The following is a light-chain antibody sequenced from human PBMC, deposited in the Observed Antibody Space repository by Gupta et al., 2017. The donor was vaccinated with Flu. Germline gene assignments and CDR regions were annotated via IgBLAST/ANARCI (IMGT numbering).Light chain of an antibody. CDR3: QQYDNLRCS. CDR2: DAS. Sequence: DIQMTQSPSSLSASVGDRVTITCQASQDISNYLNWYQQKPGKAPKLLLYDASNLETGVPSRFSGSGSGTDFTFTISSLQPEDIATYYCQQYDNLRCSFGQGTKLEIK. CDR1: QDISNY. J-gene: IGKJ2*04. V-gene: IGKV1-33*01.